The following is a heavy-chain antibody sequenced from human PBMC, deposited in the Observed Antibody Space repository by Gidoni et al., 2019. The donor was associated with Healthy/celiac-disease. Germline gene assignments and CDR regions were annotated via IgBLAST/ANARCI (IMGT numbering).Heavy chain of an antibody. D-gene: IGHD6-19*01. V-gene: IGHV6-1*01. CDR1: GDSVSSNSAA. Sequence: QVQLQQSGPGLVKPSQTLSLTCAISGDSVSSNSAAWNWIRQSPSRGLEWLGRTYYRSKWYNDYAVSVKSRITINPDTSKNQFSLQLNSVTPEDTAVYYCARGSALAAVAGPYYFDYWGQGTLVTVSS. J-gene: IGHJ4*02. CDR2: TYYRSKWYN. CDR3: ARGSALAAVAGPYYFDY.